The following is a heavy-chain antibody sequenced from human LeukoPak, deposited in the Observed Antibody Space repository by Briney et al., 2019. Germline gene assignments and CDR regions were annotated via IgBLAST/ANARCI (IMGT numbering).Heavy chain of an antibody. CDR1: GFTFSSYA. CDR3: AKDQFKPSAITMLRGVRGYYYFMDV. CDR2: IAYDGSHK. V-gene: IGHV3-30-3*01. J-gene: IGHJ6*03. Sequence: GRSLRLSCAASGFTFSSYAMHWVRQAPGKGLEWAAVIAYDGSHKYYADSVRGRFTISRDNSKNTLYLQMNSLRAEDSAVYYCAKDQFKPSAITMLRGVRGYYYFMDVWGKGTTVTISS. D-gene: IGHD3-10*01.